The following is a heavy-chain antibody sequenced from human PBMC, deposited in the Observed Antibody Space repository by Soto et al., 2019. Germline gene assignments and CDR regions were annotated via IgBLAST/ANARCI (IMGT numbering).Heavy chain of an antibody. CDR3: ASGTSGHTYYFDY. CDR1: GFTFSSYS. Sequence: GGSLRLSCAASGFTFSSYSMNWVRQAPGKGLEWVSSISSSSSYIYYADSVKGRFAISRDNAKNSLYLQMNSLRAEDTAVYYCASGTSGHTYYFDYWGQGTLVTAPQ. V-gene: IGHV3-21*01. D-gene: IGHD3-3*01. CDR2: ISSSSSYI. J-gene: IGHJ4*02.